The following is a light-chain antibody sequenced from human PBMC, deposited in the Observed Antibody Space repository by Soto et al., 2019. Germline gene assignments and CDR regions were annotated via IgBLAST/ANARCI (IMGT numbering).Light chain of an antibody. CDR3: HSYDSDNVI. CDR1: SGSIASNY. J-gene: IGLJ2*01. Sequence: NFMLTQPHSVSESPGKTVTISCTRSSGSIASNYVQWYQQRPGSAPTSVIYDDNQRPSGVPDRFSGSIDSSSNSASLTISGLKTEDEADYYCHSYDSDNVIFSGGTKLTVL. V-gene: IGLV6-57*04. CDR2: DDN.